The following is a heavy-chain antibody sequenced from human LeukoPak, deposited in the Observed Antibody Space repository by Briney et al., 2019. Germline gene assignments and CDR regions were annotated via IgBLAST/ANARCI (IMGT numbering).Heavy chain of an antibody. CDR3: AKAQGGYAFDS. V-gene: IGHV3-30*18. Sequence: GGSLRLSCAASGFTFSSYGMHWVRQAPGKGLEWVATISYDGSHKYYADSVKGRFTISKDNSKNTLYLQMNSLRAEDTAVFYCAKAQGGYAFDSWGQGTLVTGSS. CDR1: GFTFSSYG. D-gene: IGHD3-22*01. CDR2: ISYDGSHK. J-gene: IGHJ4*02.